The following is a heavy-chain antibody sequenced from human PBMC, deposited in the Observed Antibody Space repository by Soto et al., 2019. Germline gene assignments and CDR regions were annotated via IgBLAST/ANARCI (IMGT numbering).Heavy chain of an antibody. V-gene: IGHV3-30-3*01. CDR3: ARDVESGSSQYYYFYYDMDV. J-gene: IGHJ6*02. D-gene: IGHD1-26*01. Sequence: TGGSLRLSCAASGFTFSSYAMHWVRQAPGKGLEWVAVISYGGSNKYYADSLKGRFTISRDNSKNTLYLQMNSLRADDTAVYYCARDVESGSSQYYYFYYDMDVWGQGTTVTVSS. CDR2: ISYGGSNK. CDR1: GFTFSSYA.